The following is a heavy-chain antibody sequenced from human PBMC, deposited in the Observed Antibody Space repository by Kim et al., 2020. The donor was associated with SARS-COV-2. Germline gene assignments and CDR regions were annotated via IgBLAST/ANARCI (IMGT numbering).Heavy chain of an antibody. CDR3: AKESDAFDI. J-gene: IGHJ3*02. V-gene: IGHV3-30*18. Sequence: GWSLRLSCAASGFNFSSHVMHWVRQAPGKGLEWVAVTSYDEKSKFYADSVKGRFTISRDNSQNVLYLQMNSVRGEDTAVYYCAKESDAFDIWGQGTLVTVSS. CDR2: TSYDEKSK. CDR1: GFNFSSHV.